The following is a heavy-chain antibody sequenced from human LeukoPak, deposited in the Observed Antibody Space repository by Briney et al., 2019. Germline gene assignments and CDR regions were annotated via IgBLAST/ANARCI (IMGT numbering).Heavy chain of an antibody. CDR2: ISGDGGST. CDR3: AKDIFPRAAAGSIIDY. D-gene: IGHD6-13*01. CDR1: GFTFDDYA. V-gene: IGHV3-43*02. J-gene: IGHJ4*02. Sequence: QPGRSLRLSCAASGFTFDDYAMHWVRQAPGKGLEWVSLISGDGGSTYYADSVKGRFTISRDNSKNSLYLQMNSLRTEDTALYYCAKDIFPRAAAGSIIDYWGQGTLVTVSS.